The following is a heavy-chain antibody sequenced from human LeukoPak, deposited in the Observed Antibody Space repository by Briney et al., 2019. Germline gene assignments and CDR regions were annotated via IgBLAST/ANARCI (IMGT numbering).Heavy chain of an antibody. CDR1: GGSIASYY. V-gene: IGHV4-59*08. Sequence: SETLSLTCNVSGGSIASYYWSWIRQPPGKGLEGIGYIYYSGNTKYNPSLESRVTISVDTSKNQFSLNLSSVTAADTAVYYCARHSSGYYHFDYWGQGTLVTVSS. CDR3: ARHSSGYYHFDY. J-gene: IGHJ4*02. D-gene: IGHD3-3*01. CDR2: IYYSGNT.